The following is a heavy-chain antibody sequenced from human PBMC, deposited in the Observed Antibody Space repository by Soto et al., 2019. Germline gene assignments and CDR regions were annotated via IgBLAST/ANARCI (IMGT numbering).Heavy chain of an antibody. CDR3: ARADCTGAYCYSWPFNYGVDF. Sequence: SVKVSCKASGGTFSSYAISWVRQAPGHGLEWMGGIIPIFGTANYAQKFQGRVTITADESTSTAYMELSSLRAEDTALYHCARADCTGAYCYSWPFNYGVDFSGQGATVTVSS. V-gene: IGHV1-69*13. CDR2: IIPIFGTA. CDR1: GGTFSSYA. J-gene: IGHJ6*02. D-gene: IGHD2-15*01.